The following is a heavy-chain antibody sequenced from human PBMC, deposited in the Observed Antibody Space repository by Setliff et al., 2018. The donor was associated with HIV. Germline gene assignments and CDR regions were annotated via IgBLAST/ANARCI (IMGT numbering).Heavy chain of an antibody. CDR2: IYHSGFT. CDR3: ARVLSNGWSGGVDY. CDR1: GGSISSSSYY. V-gene: IGHV4-39*07. Sequence: SETLSLTCTVSGGSISSSSYYWGWIRLPPGKGLEWIGDIYHSGFTIYNPSLKSRVTLSLDTSKNQFSLKLYSVTAADTAVYYCARVLSNGWSGGVDYWGQGTLVTVSS. J-gene: IGHJ4*02. D-gene: IGHD6-19*01.